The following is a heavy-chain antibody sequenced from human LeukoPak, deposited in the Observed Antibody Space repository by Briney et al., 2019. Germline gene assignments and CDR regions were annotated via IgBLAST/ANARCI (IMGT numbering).Heavy chain of an antibody. J-gene: IGHJ4*02. CDR2: ISWKGDTT. D-gene: IGHD2-2*01. V-gene: IGHV3-20*01. CDR3: ARHRCSSTTCSFDS. Sequence: GGSLRLSCAASGFTFSSYWMNWARQTPGKGPEWVSLISWKGDTTAYAESVRGRFTISRDNAKNSLYLHMNSLRPEDTAFYHCARHRCSSTTCSFDSWGQGSLVTVSS. CDR1: GFTFSSYW.